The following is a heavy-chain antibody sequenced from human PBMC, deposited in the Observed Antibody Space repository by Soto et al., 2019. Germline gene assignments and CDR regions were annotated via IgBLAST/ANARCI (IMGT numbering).Heavy chain of an antibody. V-gene: IGHV1-69*06. CDR2: IMPIIGTA. J-gene: IGHJ4*02. CDR3: ARDIEFRDGNISHLDY. CDR1: GGTFSSHV. Sequence: QVQLVQSGAEVKPPGSSVTVSCQASGGTFSSHVFNWVRQAPGQGLEWMGGIMPIIGTAHSAQKFQGRGTITADKSTSTAYMGLRSLRSEDTAVYYCARDIEFRDGNISHLDYWGQGPLVTVSS. D-gene: IGHD3-10*01.